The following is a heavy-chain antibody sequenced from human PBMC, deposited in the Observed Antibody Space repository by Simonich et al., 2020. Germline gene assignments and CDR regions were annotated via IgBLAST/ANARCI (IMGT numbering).Heavy chain of an antibody. J-gene: IGHJ1*01. CDR1: GGSFSGYY. CDR3: ARGLRVAAAGTAFQH. Sequence: QVQLQQWGAGLLKPSETLSLTCAVYGGSFSGYYWSWIRQPPGKGLEWIGEINHSESTNDNPSLKSRVTISVDTSKNQFSLKLSSVTAADTAVYYRARGLRVAAAGTAFQHWGQGTLVTVSS. V-gene: IGHV4-34*01. CDR2: INHSEST. D-gene: IGHD6-13*01.